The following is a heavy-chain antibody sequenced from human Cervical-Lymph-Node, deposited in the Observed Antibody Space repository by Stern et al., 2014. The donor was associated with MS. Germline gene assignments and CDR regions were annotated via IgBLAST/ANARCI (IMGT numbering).Heavy chain of an antibody. CDR1: GYNFTDYG. J-gene: IGHJ6*02. CDR2: INTGNGNR. V-gene: IGHV1-3*04. Sequence: MQLVESGAEVKKPGASVKVSCKTAGYNFTDYGIIWVRQAPGQRLEWMGWINTGNGNRRYSQKIQGRVTITRDTSASTAYMELSSLRSEDTAVYYCARTGTVVTSGYYYGMDVWGQGITVTVSS. CDR3: ARTGTVVTSGYYYGMDV. D-gene: IGHD4-23*01.